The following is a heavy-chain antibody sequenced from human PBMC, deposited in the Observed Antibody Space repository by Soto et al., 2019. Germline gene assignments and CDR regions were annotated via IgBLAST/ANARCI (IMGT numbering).Heavy chain of an antibody. V-gene: IGHV4-39*01. CDR1: GGSISSSSYY. J-gene: IGHJ3*02. D-gene: IGHD3-16*01. CDR2: MYYSGNT. CDR3: ARLLRRQDAFDI. Sequence: PSETLSLTCTVSGGSISSSSYYWGWISQPPGKGLEWIGNMYYSGNTYYNPSLKSRVTISVDTSKNQFSLKLTSVTAADTAVYYFARLLRRQDAFDIWGPGIRVTVSS.